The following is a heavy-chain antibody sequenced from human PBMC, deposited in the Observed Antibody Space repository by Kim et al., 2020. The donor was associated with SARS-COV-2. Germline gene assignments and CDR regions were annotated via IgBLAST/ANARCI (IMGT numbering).Heavy chain of an antibody. V-gene: IGHV1-18*04. J-gene: IGHJ4*02. CDR3: AGGYSYGLEPNYDY. CDR1: GYIFTSYG. D-gene: IGHD5-18*01. CDR2: TSTYGGTT. Sequence: ASVKVSCKSSGYIFTSYGFSWVRQAPGQGLEWLGWTSTYGGTTNSAQKFQGRVTMTTDTSTSTAYMELRSLRYDDTAVYYCAGGYSYGLEPNYDYWGQGT.